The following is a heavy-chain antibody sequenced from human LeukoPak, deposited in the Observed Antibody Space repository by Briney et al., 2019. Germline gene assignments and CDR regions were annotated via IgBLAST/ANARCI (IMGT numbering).Heavy chain of an antibody. CDR3: AKDGGLWVSAHWGDS. D-gene: IGHD7-27*01. Sequence: PGGSLRLSCAASGFTFSSYTMSWAGQAPGRGWGGVWLLTTSDGNPYSADSVTGRFTVSRDNSKNTLFLQMNSLRAEDTAVYYCAKDGGLWVSAHWGDSWGRGTLVTVSS. V-gene: IGHV3-23*01. CDR2: LTTSDGNP. J-gene: IGHJ4*02. CDR1: GFTFSSYT.